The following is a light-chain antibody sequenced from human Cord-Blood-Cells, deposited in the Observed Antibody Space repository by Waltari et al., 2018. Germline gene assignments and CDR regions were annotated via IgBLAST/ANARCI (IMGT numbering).Light chain of an antibody. Sequence: DLQMTQSPSSLSASVGDRVTITSRASQDISNYLNWYQQKPGKAPKRLIYDASNLETGVPSRFSGSGSVTDFTFTISSLQPEDIATYYCQQYDNLLPLTFGGGTKVEIK. J-gene: IGKJ4*01. CDR3: QQYDNLLPLT. CDR1: QDISNY. V-gene: IGKV1-33*01. CDR2: DAS.